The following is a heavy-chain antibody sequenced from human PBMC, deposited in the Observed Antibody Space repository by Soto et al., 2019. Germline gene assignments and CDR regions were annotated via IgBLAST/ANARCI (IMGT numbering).Heavy chain of an antibody. D-gene: IGHD3-16*01. Sequence: QEQLVQSGAEVKKPGSSVKVSCKDSGGLFSSFAISWVRQAPGQGLEWMGGIIPVFGTTNYAQKFQGRVTITADESTNTAYMELSSLTSDDTAMYYCARGGGPYVWFNEFWGQGTQVTVYS. CDR1: GGLFSSFA. CDR2: IIPVFGTT. CDR3: ARGGGPYVWFNEF. J-gene: IGHJ4*02. V-gene: IGHV1-69*01.